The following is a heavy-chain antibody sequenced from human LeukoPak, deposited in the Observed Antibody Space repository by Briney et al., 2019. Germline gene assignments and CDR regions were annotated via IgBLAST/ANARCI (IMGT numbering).Heavy chain of an antibody. Sequence: GGSLRLSCAASGFTFSSYEMNWVRQAPGKGLEEVSYISSSGSTIYYADSVKGRFTISRDNAKNSLYLQINSLGAEDTAVYYCAREARPGGVGVGWGQGTMVTVSS. V-gene: IGHV3-48*03. CDR1: GFTFSSYE. CDR3: AREARPGGVGVG. CDR2: ISSSGSTI. D-gene: IGHD3-3*01. J-gene: IGHJ3*01.